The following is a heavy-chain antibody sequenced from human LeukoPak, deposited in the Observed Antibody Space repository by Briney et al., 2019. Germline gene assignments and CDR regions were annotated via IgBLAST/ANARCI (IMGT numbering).Heavy chain of an antibody. Sequence: ASVKVSCKASGYTFTGYYMHWVRQAPGQGLEWIGWIYPNSGGTNYAQKFQGRVTMTKDTSISTAYMELSRLSSDDTAVYYCASYYDSSGYTMVAYWGQGTLVTVSS. CDR3: ASYYDSSGYTMVAY. J-gene: IGHJ4*02. D-gene: IGHD3-22*01. CDR2: IYPNSGGT. CDR1: GYTFTGYY. V-gene: IGHV1-2*02.